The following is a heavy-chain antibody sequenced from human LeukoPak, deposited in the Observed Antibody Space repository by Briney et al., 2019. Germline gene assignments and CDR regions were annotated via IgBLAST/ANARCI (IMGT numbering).Heavy chain of an antibody. V-gene: IGHV3-9*01. Sequence: SLRLSCAASGFTFDDYAMHWVRQAPGKGLEWVSGISWNSGSIGYADSVKGRFTISRDNAKNSLYLQMNSLRAEDTALYYRAKDRESDSSGYYFDYWGQGTLVTVSP. CDR3: AKDRESDSSGYYFDY. CDR1: GFTFDDYA. CDR2: ISWNSGSI. J-gene: IGHJ4*02. D-gene: IGHD3-22*01.